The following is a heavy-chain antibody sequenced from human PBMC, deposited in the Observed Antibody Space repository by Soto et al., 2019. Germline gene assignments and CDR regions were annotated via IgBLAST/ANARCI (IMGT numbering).Heavy chain of an antibody. D-gene: IGHD2-21*02. CDR2: VFSSVSA. Sequence: SETLSLTCIVSGVSVTSYTWNWVQQPANKGLEWIGRVFSSVSATYSPSLKSRVRISIDTPENRLSLKLDSVTAADAGVYYCTRDGMTTGDTWRPGTLVTVSS. J-gene: IGHJ4*02. CDR3: TRDGMTTGDT. V-gene: IGHV4-4*07. CDR1: GVSVTSYT.